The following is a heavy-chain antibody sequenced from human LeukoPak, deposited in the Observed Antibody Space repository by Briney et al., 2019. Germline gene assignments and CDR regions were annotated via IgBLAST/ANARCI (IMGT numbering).Heavy chain of an antibody. J-gene: IGHJ4*02. CDR2: ITSSSSYI. CDR1: GFTFNNAW. D-gene: IGHD3-10*01. Sequence: GGSLRLSCAASGFTFNNAWMNWVRQAPGKGLEWVSSITSSSSYIYYADSVKGRFTISRDNVKNSVYLQMNSLRAEDTAVYYCARARGYYYGSYDFWGQGTLLTVSS. CDR3: ARARGYYYGSYDF. V-gene: IGHV3-21*01.